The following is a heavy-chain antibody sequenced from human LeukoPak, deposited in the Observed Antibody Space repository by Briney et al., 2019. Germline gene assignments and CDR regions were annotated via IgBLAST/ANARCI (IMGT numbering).Heavy chain of an antibody. CDR1: GYTFTSYG. CDR3: ARDYNWNYEPRFDP. D-gene: IGHD1-7*01. J-gene: IGHJ5*02. CDR2: INTYNGNT. Sequence: ASVKVSCKASGYTFTSYGISWVRQAPGQGLEWMGWINTYNGNTNYAQKLQGRVTMTTDTSTSTAYMELRSLRSDDTAVYYCARDYNWNYEPRFDPWGQGTLVTVSS. V-gene: IGHV1-18*01.